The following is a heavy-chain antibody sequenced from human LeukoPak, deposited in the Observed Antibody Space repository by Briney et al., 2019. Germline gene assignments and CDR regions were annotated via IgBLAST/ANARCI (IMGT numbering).Heavy chain of an antibody. CDR2: ISGSGGST. J-gene: IGHJ4*02. V-gene: IGHV3-23*01. Sequence: PGGSLRLSCVVSGFTFSGHTMNWVRQAPGKGLEWVSAISGSGGSTYYADSVKGRFTISRDNSKNTLYLQMNSLRAEDTAVYYCAKDGGHSSPTDYWGQGTLVTVSS. CDR3: AKDGGHSSPTDY. CDR1: GFTFSGHT. D-gene: IGHD6-13*01.